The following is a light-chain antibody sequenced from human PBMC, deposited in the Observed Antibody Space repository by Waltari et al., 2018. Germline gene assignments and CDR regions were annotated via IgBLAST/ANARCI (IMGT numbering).Light chain of an antibody. CDR1: KGINSD. V-gene: IGKV3-15*01. CDR2: VAS. CDR3: QQSKIWPA. Sequence: EIVMTQSPATLSVSPGEGATLSCRASKGINSDLAWYQHKPGQAPTLLIYVASPRAAGVPARFSGSGSGTEFTLTISSLQSXXXGVYYCQQSKIWPAFGQGTKVEIK. J-gene: IGKJ1*01.